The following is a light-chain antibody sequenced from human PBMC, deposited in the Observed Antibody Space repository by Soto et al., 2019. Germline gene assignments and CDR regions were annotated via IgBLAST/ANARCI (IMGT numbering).Light chain of an antibody. CDR2: EVT. V-gene: IGLV2-8*01. Sequence: QSVLTQPPPASGSPGQSVSISCTGTGSDVGTYNFVSWYQQHPGKAPKLLIYEVTKRPSGVPDRFSGSKSGNTASLTVSGLQAEDEAEYFCSSYTGDRHFYVFGTGTKVTVL. CDR1: GSDVGTYNF. J-gene: IGLJ1*01. CDR3: SSYTGDRHFYV.